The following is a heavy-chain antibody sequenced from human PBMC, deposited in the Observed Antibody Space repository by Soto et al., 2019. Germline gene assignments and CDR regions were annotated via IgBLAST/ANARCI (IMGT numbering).Heavy chain of an antibody. CDR3: ARLYGGNVDY. D-gene: IGHD5-12*01. V-gene: IGHV4-59*08. CDR1: GGSISSYY. Sequence: QVQLQESGPGLVKPSETLSLTCTVSGGSISSYYWSWIRQPPGKGLEWIGYIYYSGGTNYNTSLQSRFTISVDSSKHHFSLKLSAVTAADTALYYCARLYGGNVDYWGQGTLVTVSS. CDR2: IYYSGGT. J-gene: IGHJ4*02.